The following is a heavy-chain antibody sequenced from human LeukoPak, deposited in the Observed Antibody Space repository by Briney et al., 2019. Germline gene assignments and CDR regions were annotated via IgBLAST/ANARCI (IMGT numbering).Heavy chain of an antibody. Sequence: GGSLRLSCAASGFTLSTYAMSRVRRAPGKGLEWVAAISASGGSTYYAGSVKGRFTISRDNSKNTLWLQMNSLRAEDTAVFYCARVLCSGGKCYFSAFDFWGQGTLVTVSS. J-gene: IGHJ4*02. CDR3: ARVLCSGGKCYFSAFDF. V-gene: IGHV3-23*01. CDR1: GFTLSTYA. D-gene: IGHD2-15*01. CDR2: ISASGGST.